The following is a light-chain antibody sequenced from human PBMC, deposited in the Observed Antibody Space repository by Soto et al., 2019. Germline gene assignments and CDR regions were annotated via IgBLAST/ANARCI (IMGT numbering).Light chain of an antibody. CDR2: VAS. Sequence: AIRMTQSPSSFSASTGDRVSITCRASQDIGHYLAWYQQKPGKAPKLLIYVASTLQSGVPSRFSGSGSGTDFTLTISYLQSEDFATYYCQHYYSFPWTFGLGTKVEIK. J-gene: IGKJ1*01. V-gene: IGKV1-8*01. CDR3: QHYYSFPWT. CDR1: QDIGHY.